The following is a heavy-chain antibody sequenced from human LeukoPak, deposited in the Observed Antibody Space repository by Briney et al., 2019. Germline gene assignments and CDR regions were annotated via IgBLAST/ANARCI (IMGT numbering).Heavy chain of an antibody. CDR2: INLIGGST. CDR1: GFTFDDYC. J-gene: IGHJ4*02. V-gene: IGHV3-20*04. D-gene: IGHD3-22*01. Sequence: GGSLRLSCEASGFTFDDYCMSWVRQAPGKGLEWVSGINLIGGSTGYADSVKGRFTISRDNAKNSLYLQMNSLIAEDTALYYCARATHYYESSGYDYWGKGTLVTVSS. CDR3: ARATHYYESSGYDY.